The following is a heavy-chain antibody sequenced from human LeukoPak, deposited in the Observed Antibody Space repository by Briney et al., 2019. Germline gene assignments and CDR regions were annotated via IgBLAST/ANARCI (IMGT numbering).Heavy chain of an antibody. D-gene: IGHD6-13*01. J-gene: IGHJ6*02. CDR1: GGSISSGGYY. CDR2: IYYRGST. CDR3: AREAREYSSSWYYYYYGMDV. Sequence: SETLSLTCTVSGGSISSGGYYWSWIRQHPGKGLEWIGYIYYRGSTYYNPSLKSRVTISVDTSKNQFSLKLSSVTAADTAVYYRAREAREYSSSWYYYYYGMDVWGQGTTVTVSS. V-gene: IGHV4-31*03.